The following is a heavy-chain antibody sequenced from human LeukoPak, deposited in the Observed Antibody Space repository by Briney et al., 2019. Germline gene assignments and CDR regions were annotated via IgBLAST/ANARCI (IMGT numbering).Heavy chain of an antibody. D-gene: IGHD3-10*01. CDR2: IXXSGGST. Sequence: IXXSGGSTSYAQKFQGRVTMTRDTSTSTVYMELSSLRSEDTAVYYCARTYGSGSYGIYNWFDPWGQGTLVTVSS. CDR3: ARTYGSGSYGIYNWFDP. V-gene: IGHV1-46*01. J-gene: IGHJ5*02.